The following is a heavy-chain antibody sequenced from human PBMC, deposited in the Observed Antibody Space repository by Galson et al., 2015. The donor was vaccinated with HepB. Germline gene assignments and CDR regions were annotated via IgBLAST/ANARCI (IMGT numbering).Heavy chain of an antibody. CDR3: AREGDRYCSGGSCYSIDY. CDR1: GGTFSSYA. CDR2: IIPILGIA. Sequence: SVKVSCKASGGTFSSYAISWVRQAPGQGLEWMGRIIPILGIANYAQKFQGRVTITADKSTSTAYMELSSLRSEDTAVYYCAREGDRYCSGGSCYSIDYWGQGTLVTVSS. J-gene: IGHJ4*02. D-gene: IGHD2-15*01. V-gene: IGHV1-69*04.